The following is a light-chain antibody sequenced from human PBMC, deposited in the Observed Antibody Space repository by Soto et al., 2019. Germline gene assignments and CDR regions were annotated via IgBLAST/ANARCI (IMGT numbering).Light chain of an antibody. CDR2: TAS. CDR3: QQSYSTPIS. J-gene: IGKJ5*01. V-gene: IGKV1-39*01. Sequence: DIRMTQSPSSLSASVGDTVTITVRASQSISSHLNWYQQKPGKAPNLLMYTASNLQSGVPSRFSGSGSGTDFTLTISSLQPEDFATYYCQQSYSTPISFGQGTRLEI. CDR1: QSISSH.